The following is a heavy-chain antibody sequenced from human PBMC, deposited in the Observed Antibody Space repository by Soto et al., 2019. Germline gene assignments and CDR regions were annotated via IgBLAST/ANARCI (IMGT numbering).Heavy chain of an antibody. D-gene: IGHD6-19*01. CDR1: GFNFSDQY. J-gene: IGHJ4*02. V-gene: IGHV3-11*03. CDR2: ISYSSSYS. Sequence: GGSLRLSCVASGFNFSDQYMSWIRQAPGKGLEWVSYISYSSSYSSYADSVRGRFTISRDNAKNSLYLQMNSLRAEDTAVYYCARGRKRPQWLAPYYFDYWGQGTLVTVSS. CDR3: ARGRKRPQWLAPYYFDY.